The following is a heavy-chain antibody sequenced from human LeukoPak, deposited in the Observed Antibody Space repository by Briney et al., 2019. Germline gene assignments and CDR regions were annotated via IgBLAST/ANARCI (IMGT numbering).Heavy chain of an antibody. Sequence: PSETLSLTCAVYGGSFSGYYWSWIRQPPGKGLEWIGEINHSGSTNYNPSLKSRVTISVDTSKNQFSLKLSSVTAADTAVYYCAAPPGIAVAGTKYYFDYWGQGTLVTVSS. D-gene: IGHD6-19*01. J-gene: IGHJ4*02. CDR1: GGSFSGYY. CDR3: AAPPGIAVAGTKYYFDY. V-gene: IGHV4-34*01. CDR2: INHSGST.